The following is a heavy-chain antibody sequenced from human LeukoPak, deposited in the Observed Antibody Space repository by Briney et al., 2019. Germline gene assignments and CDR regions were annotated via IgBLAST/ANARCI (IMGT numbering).Heavy chain of an antibody. CDR1: GYTFTSCD. Sequence: GASVKVSCKASGYTFTSCDINWVRQATGQGLEWMGWMNPNSGNTGYGQSFQGRITMTRDISIGTAYMELSNLTSEDTAIYYRTRGSSGRRDNWGQGTLVTIS. V-gene: IGHV1-8*01. CDR3: TRGSSGRRDN. J-gene: IGHJ4*02. D-gene: IGHD6-19*01. CDR2: MNPNSGNT.